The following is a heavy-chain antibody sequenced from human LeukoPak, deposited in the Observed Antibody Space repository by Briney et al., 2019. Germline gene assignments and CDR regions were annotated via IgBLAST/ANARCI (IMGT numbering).Heavy chain of an antibody. Sequence: ASVKVSCKASGYTFISNDINWVRRATGQGLEWMGWMNPNTGNTGYAQKFQGRVSITRNTAISTAYMELSSLTSEDTAVYYCARTYCTGGSCYGFDDWGQGTLVTVSA. CDR2: MNPNTGNT. CDR1: GYTFISND. V-gene: IGHV1-8*01. J-gene: IGHJ4*02. CDR3: ARTYCTGGSCYGFDD. D-gene: IGHD2-15*01.